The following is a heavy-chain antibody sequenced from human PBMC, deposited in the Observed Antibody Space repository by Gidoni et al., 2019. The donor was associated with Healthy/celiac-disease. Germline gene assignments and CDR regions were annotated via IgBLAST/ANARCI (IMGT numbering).Heavy chain of an antibody. D-gene: IGHD1-26*01. CDR3: ASSPTSSNSGSYYNFDY. V-gene: IGHV3-11*05. CDR2: ISSSSSYT. Sequence: QVQLVESGGGLVKPGGSLRLSCAAPGFTFSDYYMSWIRQAPGKGLEWVSYISSSSSYTNDADSVKGRFTISRDNAKSSLYLQMNSLRAEDTAVYYCASSPTSSNSGSYYNFDYWGQGTLVTVSS. J-gene: IGHJ4*02. CDR1: GFTFSDYY.